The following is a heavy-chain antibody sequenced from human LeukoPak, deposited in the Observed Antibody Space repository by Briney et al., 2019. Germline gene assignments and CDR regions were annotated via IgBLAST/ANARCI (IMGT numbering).Heavy chain of an antibody. CDR3: ARRPFGVGWFDP. J-gene: IGHJ5*02. D-gene: IGHD3-3*01. CDR1: GGFISSDNYY. V-gene: IGHV4-39*01. Sequence: TPSETLSLTCTVSGGFISSDNYYWGWIRQPPGKGLELIGSINYSGSTYYNPYLRSRVTIFVDRSKIQFSLRLNSVTAADTAVYYCARRPFGVGWFDPWGQETLVTVSS. CDR2: INYSGST.